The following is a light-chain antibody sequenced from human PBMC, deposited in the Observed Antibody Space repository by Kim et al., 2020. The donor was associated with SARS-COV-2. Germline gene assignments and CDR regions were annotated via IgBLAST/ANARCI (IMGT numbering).Light chain of an antibody. V-gene: IGLV3-19*01. CDR2: DKN. CDR3: NSRDSSGNHVV. CDR1: SLRSYY. J-gene: IGLJ2*01. Sequence: SSELTQDPAVSVALGQTVRITCQGDSLRSYYASWYQQKPGQAPVLVIYDKNNRPSGIPDRFSGSRSGNTASLTITGAQAEDKADYYCNSRDSSGNHVVFGGGTQLTVL.